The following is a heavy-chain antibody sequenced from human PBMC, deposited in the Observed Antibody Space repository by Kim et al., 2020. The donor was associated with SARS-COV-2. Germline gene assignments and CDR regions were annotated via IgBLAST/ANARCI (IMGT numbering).Heavy chain of an antibody. CDR1: GFTVSSNY. V-gene: IGHV3-66*01. CDR2: IYSGGST. Sequence: GGSLRLSCAASGFTVSSNYMSWVRQAPGKGLEWVSVIYSGGSTYYADSVKGRFTISRDNSKNTLYLQMNSLRAEDTAVYYCAREYVWGRVYYYGMDVWGQGTTVTVSS. D-gene: IGHD3-16*01. CDR3: AREYVWGRVYYYGMDV. J-gene: IGHJ6*02.